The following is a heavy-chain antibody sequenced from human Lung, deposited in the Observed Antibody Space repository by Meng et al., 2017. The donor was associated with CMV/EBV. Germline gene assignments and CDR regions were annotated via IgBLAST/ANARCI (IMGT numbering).Heavy chain of an antibody. CDR1: GFTFSSYS. CDR3: ARDGSFWSGYYAPVAFDI. D-gene: IGHD3-3*01. V-gene: IGHV3-21*01. J-gene: IGHJ3*02. Sequence: GGSXRLXCAASGFTFSSYSMNWVRQAPGKGLEWVSSISSSSSYIYYADSVKGRFTISRDNAKNSLYPQMNSLRAEDTAVYYCARDGSFWSGYYAPVAFDIWXQGKXVTVSS. CDR2: ISSSSSYI.